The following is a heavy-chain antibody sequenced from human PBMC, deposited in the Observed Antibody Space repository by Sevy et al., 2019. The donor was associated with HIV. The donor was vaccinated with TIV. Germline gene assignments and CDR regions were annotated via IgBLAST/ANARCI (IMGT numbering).Heavy chain of an antibody. J-gene: IGHJ6*02. CDR3: AKGLILAWSWYGMDV. CDR1: GFTVSSNY. CDR2: IYSDSNT. Sequence: GGSLRLSCAASGFTVSSNYMSWVRQAPGKGLEWVSVIYSDSNTYYADSVKGRFTISRDNSKNTLYLQMKSLRAEDTAVYYCAKGLILAWSWYGMDVWGQGTTVTVSS. V-gene: IGHV3-53*01. D-gene: IGHD3-3*01.